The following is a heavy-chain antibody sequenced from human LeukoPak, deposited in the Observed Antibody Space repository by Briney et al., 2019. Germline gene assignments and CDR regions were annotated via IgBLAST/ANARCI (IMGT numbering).Heavy chain of an antibody. D-gene: IGHD2-15*01. CDR2: INQDGSDK. CDR3: ARVLRMLDAFDI. V-gene: IGHV3-7*01. J-gene: IGHJ3*02. Sequence: GGSLRLSCAATRSIFSNTWMSWVRQAPGMGLEWVASINQDGSDKYYGDSVKGRFTISRDNAKNSLYLQMNSLRAEDTAVYYCARVLRMLDAFDIWGQGTMVTVSS. CDR1: RSIFSNTW.